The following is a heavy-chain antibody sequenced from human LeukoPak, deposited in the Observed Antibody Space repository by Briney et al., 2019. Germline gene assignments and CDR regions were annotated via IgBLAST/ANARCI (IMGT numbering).Heavy chain of an antibody. CDR3: ARGRFYTSGSYYNRLDY. J-gene: IGHJ4*02. CDR1: GYTFTGYY. D-gene: IGHD3-10*01. V-gene: IGHV1-2*02. CDR2: INPDSGGT. Sequence: ASVKVSCKASGYTFTGYYIHWVRQAPGQGLEWMGWINPDSGGTNYAQKFQGRVTMTWDTSISTAYMELSRLRSGDTAIYYCARGRFYTSGSYYNRLDYWGQGTLVTVSS.